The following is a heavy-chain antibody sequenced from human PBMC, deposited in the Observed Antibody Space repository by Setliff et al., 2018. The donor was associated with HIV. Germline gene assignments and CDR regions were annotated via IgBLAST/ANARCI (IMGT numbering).Heavy chain of an antibody. Sequence: ASVMVSCKASGYTFTSYCVHWVRQAPGQGLEWMGIINPSGGSTSYAQKFQGRVTLTRDTSTSTVYMELSSLRSEDTAAYYCARGALVATIDYFDYWGQGTLVTVSS. CDR1: GYTFTSYC. CDR3: ARGALVATIDYFDY. J-gene: IGHJ4*02. CDR2: INPSGGST. D-gene: IGHD5-12*01. V-gene: IGHV1-46*01.